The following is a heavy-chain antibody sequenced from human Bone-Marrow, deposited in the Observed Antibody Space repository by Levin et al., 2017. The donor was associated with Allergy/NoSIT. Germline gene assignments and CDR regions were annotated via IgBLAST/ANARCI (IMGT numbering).Heavy chain of an antibody. Sequence: PVASVKVSCKASGYTFIGHYIHWVRRAPGRGLEWMGRINPQSGGTLYAQQFQGRVTMTRDTIRTTAYMELASLTFDDAAVYYCTRAQVPYRLAERSVAFHMWGQGTVVSVS. J-gene: IGHJ3*02. CDR3: TRAQVPYRLAERSVAFHM. CDR2: INPQSGGT. D-gene: IGHD1-26*01. V-gene: IGHV1-2*06. CDR1: GYTFIGHY.